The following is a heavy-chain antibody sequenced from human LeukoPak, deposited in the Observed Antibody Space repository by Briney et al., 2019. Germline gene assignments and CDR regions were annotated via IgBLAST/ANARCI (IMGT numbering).Heavy chain of an antibody. CDR1: GYTFTSYD. V-gene: IGHV1-8*01. D-gene: IGHD2-15*01. CDR2: MNPNRGNT. CDR3: ARGQLGYCSGGSCQHFDY. Sequence: ASVKVSCKAFGYTFTSYDINWVRQATGQGLEWMGWMNPNRGNTGYVQKFQGRVTMTRNTSISTAYMELSSLRSEDTAVYYCARGQLGYCSGGSCQHFDYWGQGTLVTVSS. J-gene: IGHJ4*02.